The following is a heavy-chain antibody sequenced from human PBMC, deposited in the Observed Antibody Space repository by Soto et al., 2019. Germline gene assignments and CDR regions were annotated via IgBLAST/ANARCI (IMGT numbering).Heavy chain of an antibody. CDR2: IIPILGIA. D-gene: IGHD6-19*01. Sequence: QVQLVQSGAEVKKPGSSVKVSCKASGGTFSSYTISWVRQAPGQGLEWMGRIIPILGIANYAQKFQGRVTPRLRQARRAPKCPARVRITADKSTSTAYMELSSLRSEDTAVYYCARGPAVAGTRYYGMDVWGQGTTVTVSS. J-gene: IGHJ6*02. V-gene: IGHV1-69*02. CDR3: ARGPAVAGTRYYGMDV. CDR1: GGTFSSYT.